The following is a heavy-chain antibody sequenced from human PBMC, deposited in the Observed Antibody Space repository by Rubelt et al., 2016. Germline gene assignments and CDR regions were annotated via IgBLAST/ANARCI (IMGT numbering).Heavy chain of an antibody. J-gene: IGHJ3*02. CDR3: ASGGSEWLMDAFDI. CDR1: GGSFSGYY. CDR2: INHSGST. V-gene: IGHV4-34*01. D-gene: IGHD6-19*01. Sequence: QVQLQQWGAGLLKPSETLSLTCAVYGGSFSGYYWSWIRQPPGKGLEWIGEINHSGSTNYNPSLKSRVTIAVDTSKTRFSLKLSSVTAADTAVYYCASGGSEWLMDAFDIWGQGTMVTVSS.